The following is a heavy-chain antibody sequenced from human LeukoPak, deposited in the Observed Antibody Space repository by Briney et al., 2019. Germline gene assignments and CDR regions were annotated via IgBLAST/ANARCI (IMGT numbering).Heavy chain of an antibody. CDR2: INPNSGGT. CDR3: ARDRSSWSDFDH. D-gene: IGHD6-13*01. V-gene: IGHV1-2*02. CDR1: GYTFTDYQ. J-gene: IGHJ4*02. Sequence: ASVKVSCKASGYTFTDYQMHWVRQAPGQGLEWMAWINPNSGGTKYAQKFQGRVTLTRDTSINTAYMELGRLKSDDTALYYCARDRSSWSDFDHWGQGTLVTVSS.